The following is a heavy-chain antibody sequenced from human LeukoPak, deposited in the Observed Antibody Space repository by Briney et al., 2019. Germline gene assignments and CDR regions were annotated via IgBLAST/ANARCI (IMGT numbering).Heavy chain of an antibody. Sequence: ASVKVSCKASGYTFTSYGISWVRQAPGQGLEWMGWISAYNGNTNYAQKLQGRVTMTTDTSTSTAYMELRSLRSDDTAVYYCARDRLYDSSGGDAFDIWGQGTMVTVSS. CDR1: GYTFTSYG. J-gene: IGHJ3*02. V-gene: IGHV1-18*01. CDR3: ARDRLYDSSGGDAFDI. CDR2: ISAYNGNT. D-gene: IGHD3-22*01.